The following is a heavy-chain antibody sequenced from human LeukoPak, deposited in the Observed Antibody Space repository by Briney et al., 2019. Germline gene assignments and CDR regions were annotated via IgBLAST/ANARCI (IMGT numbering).Heavy chain of an antibody. Sequence: GESLKISCKGSGYSFTSYWIGWVRQMPGKGLEWMGIIYPGDSDTRYGPSFQGQVTISADKSISTAYLQWSSLKASDTAMSYCARRSGGEGTDSSGYYYVDYWGQGTLVTVSS. D-gene: IGHD3-22*01. CDR1: GYSFTSYW. CDR2: IYPGDSDT. CDR3: ARRSGGEGTDSSGYYYVDY. J-gene: IGHJ4*02. V-gene: IGHV5-51*01.